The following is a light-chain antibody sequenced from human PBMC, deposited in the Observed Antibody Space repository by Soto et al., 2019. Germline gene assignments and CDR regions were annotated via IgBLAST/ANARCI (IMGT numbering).Light chain of an antibody. Sequence: DIQMTQSPSTLSASVGDRVTITCRASQSISSWLAWYQQKPGKAPQLLIYDVSNLESGVPSRFSGSGSGTEFTLTISSLQPDDFATYYCQQYTTYSTFGGGNKVEIK. CDR2: DVS. J-gene: IGKJ4*01. CDR1: QSISSW. CDR3: QQYTTYST. V-gene: IGKV1-5*01.